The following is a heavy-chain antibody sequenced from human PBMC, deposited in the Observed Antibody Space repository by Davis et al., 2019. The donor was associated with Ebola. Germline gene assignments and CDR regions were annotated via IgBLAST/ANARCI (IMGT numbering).Heavy chain of an antibody. Sequence: GESLKISCVVSGFTFSSYWMSWVRQAPGNGLEWVATIKQDGSEKYYVDSVKGRFTISRDNAKNSLYLQMNSLRAEDTAVYYCARDMTTVTTGWFDPWGQGTLVTVSS. J-gene: IGHJ5*02. D-gene: IGHD4-17*01. CDR2: IKQDGSEK. CDR3: ARDMTTVTTGWFDP. CDR1: GFTFSSYW. V-gene: IGHV3-7*01.